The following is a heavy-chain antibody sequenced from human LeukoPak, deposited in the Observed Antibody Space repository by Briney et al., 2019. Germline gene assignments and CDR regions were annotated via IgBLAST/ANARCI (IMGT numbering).Heavy chain of an antibody. Sequence: GRSLRLSCVASGFTFSSYAMHWFRQAPGKGLESVAVISYDISDKHYADSVQGRFTISRDNSKITLYLQMNSLRTEDTALYYCVLGSCSITTCNTRRQLWSHFQSWGQGTLVTVSS. V-gene: IGHV3-30-3*01. CDR1: GFTFSSYA. CDR3: VLGSCSITTCNTRRQLWSHFQS. CDR2: ISYDISDK. D-gene: IGHD2-2*02. J-gene: IGHJ4*02.